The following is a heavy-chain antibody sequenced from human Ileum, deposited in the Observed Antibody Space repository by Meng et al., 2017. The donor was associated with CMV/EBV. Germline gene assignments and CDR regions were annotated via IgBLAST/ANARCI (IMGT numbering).Heavy chain of an antibody. J-gene: IGHJ4*02. V-gene: IGHV4-39*07. CDR3: ARVGFWSGYYFDY. CDR2: IDYNRST. Sequence: SEPLSLTCGVSGASTGSSSYYWGWIRQPPGKGLEWLGTIDYNRSTYYNSSLKSRITISVDTSKNQFSLRLTFVTVADTAVYYCARVGFWSGYYFDYWGQGTLVTVSS. D-gene: IGHD3-3*01. CDR1: GASTGSSSYY.